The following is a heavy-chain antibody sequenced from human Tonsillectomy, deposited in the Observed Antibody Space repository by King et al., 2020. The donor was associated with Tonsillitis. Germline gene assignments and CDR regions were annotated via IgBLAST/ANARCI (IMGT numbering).Heavy chain of an antibody. J-gene: IGHJ4*02. Sequence: VQLVESGGGLVQPGGSLRLSCAASGVTFSNYDMHWVRQATGKGLEWVSAINTAGDTYYPGSVKGRFTISRENAKNSLYLQMNSLRAGDTAVYYCARDLGGRSDFGGQGTLVTVSS. CDR3: ARDLGGRSDF. D-gene: IGHD4-23*01. CDR1: GVTFSNYD. CDR2: INTAGDT. V-gene: IGHV3-13*01.